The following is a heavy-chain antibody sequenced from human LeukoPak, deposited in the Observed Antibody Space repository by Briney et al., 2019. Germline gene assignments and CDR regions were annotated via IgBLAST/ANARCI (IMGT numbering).Heavy chain of an antibody. Sequence: SVKVSCKASGGTFSSYAISWVRQAPGQGLEWMGGIIPIFGTANYAQKFQGRVTITADESTSTAYMELSSLRSEDTAVYYCATYYDSSGYHFDYWGQGTLVTVSS. J-gene: IGHJ4*02. D-gene: IGHD3-22*01. CDR1: GGTFSSYA. CDR3: ATYYDSSGYHFDY. CDR2: IIPIFGTA. V-gene: IGHV1-69*13.